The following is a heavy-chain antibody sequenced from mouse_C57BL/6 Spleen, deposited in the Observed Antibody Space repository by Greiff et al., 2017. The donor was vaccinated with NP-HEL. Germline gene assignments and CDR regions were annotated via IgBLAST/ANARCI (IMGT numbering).Heavy chain of an antibody. CDR1: GYTFTSYW. Sequence: QVQLQQPGAELVKPGASVKVSCKASGYTFTSYWMHWVKQRPGQGLEWIGRIHPSDSDNNYNQKFKGKATLTVDKSSSTAYMQLSSLTSEDSAVYYCAIRSYDLGYAMDYWGQGTSVTVSS. J-gene: IGHJ4*01. D-gene: IGHD2-4*01. V-gene: IGHV1-74*01. CDR2: IHPSDSDN. CDR3: AIRSYDLGYAMDY.